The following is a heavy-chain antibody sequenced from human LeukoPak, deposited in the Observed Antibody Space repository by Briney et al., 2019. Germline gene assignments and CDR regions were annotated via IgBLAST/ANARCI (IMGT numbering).Heavy chain of an antibody. D-gene: IGHD1/OR15-1a*01. V-gene: IGHV4-38-2*01. CDR2: FYHSGST. J-gene: IGHJ4*02. CDR3: ARGVGTGPIDY. CDR1: AYSINMGYY. Sequence: SETLSLTCAVSAYSINMGYYWGWIRQPPGKGLEWIVSFYHSGSTYYNSSLKSRATLSVDTSKNPFSMKMSSVTAADAAMYYCARGVGTGPIDYWGQGTLVTVSS.